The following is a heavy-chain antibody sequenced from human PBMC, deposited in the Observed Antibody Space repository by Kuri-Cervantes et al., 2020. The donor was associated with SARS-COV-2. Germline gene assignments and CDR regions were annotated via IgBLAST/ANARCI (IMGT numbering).Heavy chain of an antibody. CDR1: GYSFTSYW. V-gene: IGHV5-51*01. D-gene: IGHD3-22*01. J-gene: IGHJ4*02. CDR3: VLDFDSSGFYYRY. Sequence: KVSCKGSGYSFTSYWIGWVRQTPGKGLEWMGIIYPGDTETRYSPSFQGQVTISADKSVSTAYLEWSSLKASDTAIYYCVLDFDSSGFYYRYWGQGTLVTVSS. CDR2: IYPGDTET.